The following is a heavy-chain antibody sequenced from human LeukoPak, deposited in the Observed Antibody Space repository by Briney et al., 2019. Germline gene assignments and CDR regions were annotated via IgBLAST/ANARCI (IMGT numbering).Heavy chain of an antibody. Sequence: SETLSLTCTVSGGSISSGSYYWSWIRQPAGKGLEWIGRIYTSGSTNYNPSLKSRVTISVDTSKNQFSLKLSSVTAADTAVYYCARDRITGTREAFDIWGQGTMVTVSS. CDR2: IYTSGST. V-gene: IGHV4-61*02. J-gene: IGHJ3*02. CDR1: GGSISSGSYY. CDR3: ARDRITGTREAFDI. D-gene: IGHD1-20*01.